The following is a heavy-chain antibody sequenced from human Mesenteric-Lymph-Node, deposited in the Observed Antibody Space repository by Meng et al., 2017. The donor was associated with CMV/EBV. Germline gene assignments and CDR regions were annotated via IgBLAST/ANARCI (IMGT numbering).Heavy chain of an antibody. CDR1: GGTFSSYG. J-gene: IGHJ4*02. Sequence: ASVKVSCKASGGTFSSYGLSWVRQAPGQGLEWMGWISAYNGNTNYAQKFQGRVTMTRDTSISTAYMELSRLRSDDTALYYCARDRGGAYSSGWEAIDYWGQGTLVTVSS. V-gene: IGHV1-18*04. D-gene: IGHD6-19*01. CDR2: ISAYNGNT. CDR3: ARDRGGAYSSGWEAIDY.